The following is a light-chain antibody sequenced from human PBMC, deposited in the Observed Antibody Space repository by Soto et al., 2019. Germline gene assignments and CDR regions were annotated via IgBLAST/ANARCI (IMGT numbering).Light chain of an antibody. CDR3: SSYTTSNTRQIV. Sequence: QSVLTQPASVSGSPGQSITISCTRTSSDVGGYNYVSWYQHHPGKAPKLIIYDVSNRPSGVSIRFSGSKSDNTASLTISGLQPEDEADYHCSSYTTSNTRQIVFGTGTKVTVL. CDR1: SSDVGGYNY. J-gene: IGLJ1*01. CDR2: DVS. V-gene: IGLV2-14*03.